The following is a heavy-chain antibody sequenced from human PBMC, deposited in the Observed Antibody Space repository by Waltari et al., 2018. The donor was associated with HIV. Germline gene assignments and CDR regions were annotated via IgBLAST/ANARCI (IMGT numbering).Heavy chain of an antibody. J-gene: IGHJ6*01. Sequence: QVHLEESRPGLVRPSETLSLTCSVSRDSVTSGQRYWSWIRQPPGKGLEWIGYIFYNEHKLTLECNPSLESRVTMSVATSRSHVSMNRTSVTTADAALYFCASGRILTGYWGTDYYYGMDVWGQGTTVAVSS. D-gene: IGHD3-9*01. CDR3: ASGRILTGYWGTDYYYGMDV. CDR2: IFYNEHKLTL. CDR1: RDSVTSGQRY. V-gene: IGHV4-61*03.